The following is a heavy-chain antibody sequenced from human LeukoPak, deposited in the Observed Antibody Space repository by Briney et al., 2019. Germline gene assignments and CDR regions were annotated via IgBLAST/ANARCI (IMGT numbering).Heavy chain of an antibody. CDR2: IKQDGSEK. D-gene: IGHD2/OR15-2a*01. CDR1: GFTFSSYW. J-gene: IGHJ5*02. V-gene: IGHV3-7*03. Sequence: GSLRLSCAASGFTFSSYWMIWVRQAPGKGLEWVANIKQDGSEKYYVDSVKGRFTISRDNAKNSVYLQMNSLRAEDTAVYYCAKDAQLRSRWFDPWGQGTLVTVSS. CDR3: AKDAQLRSRWFDP.